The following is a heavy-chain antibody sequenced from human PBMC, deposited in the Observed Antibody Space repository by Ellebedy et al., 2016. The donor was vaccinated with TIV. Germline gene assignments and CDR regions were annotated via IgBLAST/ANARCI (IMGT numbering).Heavy chain of an antibody. D-gene: IGHD6-13*01. CDR1: GFSLTSSGMC. CDR2: IDWDDDK. Sequence: SGPTLVKPTQTLTLTCTFSGFSLTSSGMCVSWIRQPPGKALEWLARIDWDDDKYYRTSLKTRLTISKDTSKNQVVLTMANMDPVDTATYYCARNVIAESGIHKDFDYWGQGTLVTVSS. CDR3: ARNVIAESGIHKDFDY. J-gene: IGHJ4*02. V-gene: IGHV2-70*11.